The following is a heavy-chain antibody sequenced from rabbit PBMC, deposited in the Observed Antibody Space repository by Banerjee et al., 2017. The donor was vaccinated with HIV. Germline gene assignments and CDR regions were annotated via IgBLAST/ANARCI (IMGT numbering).Heavy chain of an antibody. D-gene: IGHD6-1*01. V-gene: IGHV1S43*01. CDR1: GFSFSNKYV. J-gene: IGHJ4*01. Sequence: QEQLEESGGDLVKPEGSLTLTCTASGFSFSNKYVMCWVRQAPGKGLEWIACINTSTGTTWYASWVNGRFTISRSTSLNTVDLKMTSLTAADTATYFCARSYAGYGYAERNFNLWGPGTLVTVS. CDR2: INTSTGTT. CDR3: ARSYAGYGYAERNFNL.